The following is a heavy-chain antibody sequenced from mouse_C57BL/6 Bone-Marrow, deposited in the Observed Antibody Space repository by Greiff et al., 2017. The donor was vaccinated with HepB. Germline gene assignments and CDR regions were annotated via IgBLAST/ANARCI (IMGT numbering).Heavy chain of an antibody. D-gene: IGHD2-5*01. J-gene: IGHJ2*01. V-gene: IGHV14-4*01. Sequence: EVQVVESGAELVRPGASVKLSCTASGFNIKDDYMHWVKQRPEQGLEWIGWIDPENGDTEYASKFQGKATITADTSSNKAYLKLSSLTSEDTAVYYCTTLYYSNPYYFDYWGQGTTLTVSS. CDR3: TTLYYSNPYYFDY. CDR2: IDPENGDT. CDR1: GFNIKDDY.